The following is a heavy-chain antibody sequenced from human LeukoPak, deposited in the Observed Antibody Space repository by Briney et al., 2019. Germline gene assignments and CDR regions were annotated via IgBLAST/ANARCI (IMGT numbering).Heavy chain of an antibody. J-gene: IGHJ4*02. CDR2: ISSSSSYI. CDR1: GFTFSSYS. V-gene: IGHV3-21*01. CDR3: ARDRIDVWSLDY. D-gene: IGHD3-10*01. Sequence: GGSLRLSCAASGFTFSSYSMNWVRQAPGKGLEWVSSISSSSSYIYYADSVKGRFTISRDNAKNSLYLQMNSLRAEDTAVYYCARDRIDVWSLDYRGQGTLVTVSS.